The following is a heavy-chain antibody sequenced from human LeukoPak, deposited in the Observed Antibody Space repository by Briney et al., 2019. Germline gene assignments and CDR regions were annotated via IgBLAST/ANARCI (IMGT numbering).Heavy chain of an antibody. CDR3: ARDTTYYYDGGSSGPHYFDY. Sequence: GGSLRLSCAASGFTFSSYAMFWVRQAPGKGPEWLVVISYDGGITHYADSVKDRFTISRDNSKNTLFLQLNSLGGDDAAVYYCARDTTYYYDGGSSGPHYFDYWGQGTLVTVSS. CDR1: GFTFSSYA. V-gene: IGHV3-30*01. J-gene: IGHJ4*02. D-gene: IGHD3-10*01. CDR2: ISYDGGIT.